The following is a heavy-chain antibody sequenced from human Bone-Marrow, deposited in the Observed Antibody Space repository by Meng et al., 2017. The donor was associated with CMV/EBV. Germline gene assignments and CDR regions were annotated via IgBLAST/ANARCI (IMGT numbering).Heavy chain of an antibody. J-gene: IGHJ5*02. Sequence: GKLRGSGPGLVKPSQTLSLTCTVSGGSISSGDYYWSWIRQPPGKGLEWIGYIYYSGSTYYNPSLKSRVTISVDTSKNQFSLKLSSVTAADTAVYYCARDMGSSGYYGNNWFDPWGQGTLVTVSS. CDR3: ARDMGSSGYYGNNWFDP. CDR1: GGSISSGDYY. D-gene: IGHD3-22*01. V-gene: IGHV4-30-4*08. CDR2: IYYSGST.